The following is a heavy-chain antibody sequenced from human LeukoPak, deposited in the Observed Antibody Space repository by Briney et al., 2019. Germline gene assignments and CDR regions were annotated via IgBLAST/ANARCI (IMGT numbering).Heavy chain of an antibody. V-gene: IGHV4-59*01. Sequence: SETLSLTCTVSGGSISTDYWNWIRQPPGKGLEWIGYIHYTGRTNYNPSLKSRLTISIDTSKNQFSLTLTSVTAADTAVYYCARGYSSGWYFPRGAFDIWGQGTMVTVSS. CDR1: GGSISTDY. CDR2: IHYTGRT. J-gene: IGHJ3*02. CDR3: ARGYSSGWYFPRGAFDI. D-gene: IGHD6-19*01.